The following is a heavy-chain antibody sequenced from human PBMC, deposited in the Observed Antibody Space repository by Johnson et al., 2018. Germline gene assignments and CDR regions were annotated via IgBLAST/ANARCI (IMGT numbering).Heavy chain of an antibody. CDR2: ISWNSGSI. CDR3: AKADPYCDILTGWGGMDV. CDR1: GFTFDDYA. D-gene: IGHD3-9*01. Sequence: VQLVQSGGGLVQPGRSLRLSCAASGFTFDDYAMHWVRQAPGKGLEWVSGISWNSGSIGYADSVKGRFTISRDNSKNPLYLQMNSLRAEDTAVYYWAKADPYCDILTGWGGMDVWGQGTTVTVSS. J-gene: IGHJ6*02. V-gene: IGHV3-9*01.